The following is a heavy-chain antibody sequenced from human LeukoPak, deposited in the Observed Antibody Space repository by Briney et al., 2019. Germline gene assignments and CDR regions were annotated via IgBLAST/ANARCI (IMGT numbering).Heavy chain of an antibody. CDR2: ISSSSSYI. V-gene: IGHV3-21*01. D-gene: IGHD6-6*01. CDR1: GFTFSDYW. J-gene: IGHJ4*02. CDR3: ARGGGSSSWSL. Sequence: GGSLRLSCAASGFTFSDYWMHWVRQVPGKGLGWVSSISSSSSYIYYADSVKGRFTISRDNAKNSLYLQMNSLRAEDTAVYYCARGGGSSSWSLWGQGTLVTVSS.